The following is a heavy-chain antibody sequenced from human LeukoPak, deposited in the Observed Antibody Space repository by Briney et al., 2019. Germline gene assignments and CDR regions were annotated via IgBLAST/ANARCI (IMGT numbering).Heavy chain of an antibody. Sequence: SETLSLTCTVSGGSISSYYWSWIRQPPGKGLEWIGYIYYSGSTNYNPSLKSRVTISVDTSKNQFSLKLSSVTAADTAVYYCGRLIVGATNWFDPWGQGTLVTVSS. CDR1: GGSISSYY. CDR2: IYYSGST. V-gene: IGHV4-59*01. D-gene: IGHD1-26*01. CDR3: GRLIVGATNWFDP. J-gene: IGHJ5*02.